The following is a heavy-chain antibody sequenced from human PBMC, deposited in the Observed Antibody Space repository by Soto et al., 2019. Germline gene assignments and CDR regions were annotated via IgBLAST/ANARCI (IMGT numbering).Heavy chain of an antibody. Sequence: SETLSLTCTVSGDSITNADDYWSWIRQPPGKGLEWIGYIYYSGRTYSNPSLKSRIAMSVDTSKNQFSLNLNSVTAADTAVYYCARVIIGYCSGGTCFSYFRFDPWGQGTLVTVPQ. V-gene: IGHV4-30-4*01. CDR1: GDSITNADDY. CDR3: ARVIIGYCSGGTCFSYFRFDP. J-gene: IGHJ5*02. D-gene: IGHD2-15*01. CDR2: IYYSGRT.